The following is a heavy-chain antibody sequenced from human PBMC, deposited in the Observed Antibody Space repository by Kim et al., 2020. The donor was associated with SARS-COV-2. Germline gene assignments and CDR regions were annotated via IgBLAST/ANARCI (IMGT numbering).Heavy chain of an antibody. CDR2: ISSSSSYI. V-gene: IGHV3-21*01. CDR1: GFTFSSYS. D-gene: IGHD3-10*01. J-gene: IGHJ4*02. CDR3: ARDLAMVRGVPAPGFDY. Sequence: GGSLRLSCAASGFTFSSYSMNWVRQAPGKGLEWVSSISSSSSYIYYADSVKGRFTISRDNAKNSLYLQMNSLRAEDTAVYYCARDLAMVRGVPAPGFDYWGQGTLVTVSS.